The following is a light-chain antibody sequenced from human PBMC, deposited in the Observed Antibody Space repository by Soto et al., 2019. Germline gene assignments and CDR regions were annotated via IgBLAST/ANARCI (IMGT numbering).Light chain of an antibody. CDR1: QSVTSSY. CDR2: RAS. Sequence: EIVLTQSPGTLSLSPGERATLSCRASQSVTSSYLAWYQQKPGQAPRLLIFRASSRATGIPDRFSGSGSGTDCTLTISRLEPEDFAVYYCQHDDGSPLLYTFGQGTKLEIK. V-gene: IGKV3-20*01. CDR3: QHDDGSPLLYT. J-gene: IGKJ2*01.